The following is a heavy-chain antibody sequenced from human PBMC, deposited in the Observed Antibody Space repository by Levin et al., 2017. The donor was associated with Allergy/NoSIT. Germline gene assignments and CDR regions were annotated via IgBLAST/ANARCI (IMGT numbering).Heavy chain of an antibody. CDR3: ARDPGGYDY. CDR1: GFTLGNYW. CDR2: IKQDGDEK. Sequence: GGSLRLSCSASGFTLGNYWMSWVRQAPGKGLEWVASIKQDGDEKYYVDSVKGRFTISRDNAKNSLYLQMNNLRAEDTAVYYCARDPGGYDYWGQGTLVTASS. J-gene: IGHJ4*02. D-gene: IGHD4-23*01. V-gene: IGHV3-7*01.